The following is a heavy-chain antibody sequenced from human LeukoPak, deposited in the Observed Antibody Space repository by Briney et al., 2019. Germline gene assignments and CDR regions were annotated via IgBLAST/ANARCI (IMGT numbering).Heavy chain of an antibody. CDR1: GYSFSTSW. CDR3: ARASSEYSSSWVYY. D-gene: IGHD6-6*01. Sequence: GESLKISCKGSGYSFSTSWIGWVRQMPGKGLEWMGIIYPGDSDTRYSPSFQGQVTISADKSISTAYLQWSSLKASDTAMYYCARASSEYSSSWVYYWGQGTLVTVSS. CDR2: IYPGDSDT. V-gene: IGHV5-51*01. J-gene: IGHJ4*02.